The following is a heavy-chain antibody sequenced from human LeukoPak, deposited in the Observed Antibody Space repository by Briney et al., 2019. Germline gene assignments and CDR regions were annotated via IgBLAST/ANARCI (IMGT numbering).Heavy chain of an antibody. CDR3: ARGRRIAAASTPLGDY. D-gene: IGHD6-13*01. CDR1: GGSFSGYY. Sequence: PSETLSLTCAVYGGSFSGYYWSWIRQPPGKGLEWIGEINHSGSTNYDPSLKSRVTISVDTSKNQFSLKLSSVTAADTAVYYCARGRRIAAASTPLGDYWGQGTLVTVSS. V-gene: IGHV4-34*01. CDR2: INHSGST. J-gene: IGHJ4*02.